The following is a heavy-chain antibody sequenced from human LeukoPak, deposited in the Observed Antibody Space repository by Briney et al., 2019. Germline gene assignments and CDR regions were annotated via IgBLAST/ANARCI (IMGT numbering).Heavy chain of an antibody. J-gene: IGHJ4*02. CDR1: EYTFTDYY. D-gene: IGHD3-22*01. CDR3: ARGHTHTYYYDSSGYSDLDY. V-gene: IGHV1-2*02. CDR2: INPNSGGT. Sequence: ASVKVSCKASEYTFTDYYMHWVRQAPGQGLEWMGWINPNSGGTKYAQKFQGRVTMTRDTSISTAYMELSRLRSDDTAVYYCARGHTHTYYYDSSGYSDLDYWGQGTLVTVSS.